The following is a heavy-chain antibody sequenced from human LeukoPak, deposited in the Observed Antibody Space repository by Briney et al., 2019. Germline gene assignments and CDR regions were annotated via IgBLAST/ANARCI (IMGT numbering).Heavy chain of an antibody. CDR3: ARARGGGYDEGIDY. V-gene: IGHV4-38-2*02. CDR2: IYHSGST. J-gene: IGHJ4*02. CDR1: GYSISSGYY. Sequence: PSETLSLTCTVSGYSISSGYYWGWIRQPPGKGLEWIGSIYHSGSTYYNPSLKSRVTISVDTSKNQFSLKLSSVTAADTAVYYFARARGGGYDEGIDYWGQGTLVTVSS. D-gene: IGHD5-12*01.